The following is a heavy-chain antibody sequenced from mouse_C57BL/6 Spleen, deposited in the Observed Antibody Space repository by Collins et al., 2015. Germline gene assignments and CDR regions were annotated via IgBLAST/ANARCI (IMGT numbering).Heavy chain of an antibody. J-gene: IGHJ1*03. V-gene: IGHV9-3*01. D-gene: IGHD1-1*01. CDR2: INTYSGVP. CDR1: GYTFTTHG. Sequence: QIQLVQSGPELKKPGETVKISCKASGYTFTTHGMSWVKQAPGKGLKWMDWINTYSGVPTYADDFKGRFAFSLQTSASTAYLQINNLKNEDTATYFCARSRHYYGSSYDWYFDVWGTGTTVTVSS. CDR3: ARSRHYYGSSYDWYFDV.